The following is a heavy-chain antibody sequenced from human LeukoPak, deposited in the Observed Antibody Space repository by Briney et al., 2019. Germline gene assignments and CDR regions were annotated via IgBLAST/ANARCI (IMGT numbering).Heavy chain of an antibody. J-gene: IGHJ4*02. CDR3: ARDPGVVAFHYFDF. Sequence: GGSLRLSCAASGFTFDDYAMHWVRQAPGKGLEWVSLISWDGGSTYYADSVKGRFTISRDNSKNSLYLQMNSLRAEDTALYYCARDPGVVAFHYFDFWGQGTLVTVSS. V-gene: IGHV3-43D*03. CDR2: ISWDGGST. CDR1: GFTFDDYA. D-gene: IGHD3-3*01.